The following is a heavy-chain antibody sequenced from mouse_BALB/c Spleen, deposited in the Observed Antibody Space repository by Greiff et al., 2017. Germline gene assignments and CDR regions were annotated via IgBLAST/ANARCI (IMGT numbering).Heavy chain of an antibody. V-gene: IGHV3-6*02. J-gene: IGHJ3*01. CDR3: ARGFTTATPFAY. D-gene: IGHD1-2*01. Sequence: EVQLVESGPGLVKPSQSLSLTCSVTGYSITSGYYWNWIRQFPGNKLEWMGYISYDGSNNYNPSLKNRISITRDTSKNQFFLKLNSVTTEDTATYYCARGFTTATPFAYWGQGTLVTVSA. CDR2: ISYDGSN. CDR1: GYSITSGYY.